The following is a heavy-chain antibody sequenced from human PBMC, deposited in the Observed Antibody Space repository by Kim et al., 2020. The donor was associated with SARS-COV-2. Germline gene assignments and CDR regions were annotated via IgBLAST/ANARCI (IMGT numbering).Heavy chain of an antibody. CDR3: TLNVGLRVDY. J-gene: IGHJ4*02. D-gene: IGHD5-12*01. CDR2: IYYSGST. V-gene: IGHV4-39*01. Sequence: SETLSLTCTVSGGSISSSSYYWGWIRQPPGKGLEWIGSIYYSGSTYYNPSLKSRVTISVDTSKNQFSLKLSSVTAADTAVYYCTLNVGLRVDYWGQGTLVTVSS. CDR1: GGSISSSSYY.